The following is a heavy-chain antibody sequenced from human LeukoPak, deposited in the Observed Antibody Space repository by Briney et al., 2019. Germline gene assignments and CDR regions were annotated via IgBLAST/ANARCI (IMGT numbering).Heavy chain of an antibody. CDR2: ISGSGGST. V-gene: IGHV3-23*01. Sequence: TGGSLRLSCAASGFTFSSYAMSWVRQAPGKGLEWVSAISGSGGSTYYADSVKGRFTISRDNAKNSLYLQMNSLRAEDTAVYYCARDRPRRWLQLGNYPWGDYWGQGTLVTVSS. CDR1: GFTFSSYA. D-gene: IGHD5-24*01. CDR3: ARDRPRRWLQLGNYPWGDY. J-gene: IGHJ4*02.